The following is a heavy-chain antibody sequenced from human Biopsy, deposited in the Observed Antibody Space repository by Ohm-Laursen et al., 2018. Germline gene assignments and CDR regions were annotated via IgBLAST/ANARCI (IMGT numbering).Heavy chain of an antibody. J-gene: IGHJ5*02. V-gene: IGHV3-11*04. Sequence: SLRLSCAASGFIFTDYTMNWVRQAPGKGLEWVSYISTSGTTRYYGDSVKGRFTISRDNAKKSPYLQMNSLRAEDTAVYYCARDSLVGGLSWGQGTLVTVSS. CDR1: GFIFTDYT. CDR3: ARDSLVGGLS. CDR2: ISTSGTTR. D-gene: IGHD2-8*02.